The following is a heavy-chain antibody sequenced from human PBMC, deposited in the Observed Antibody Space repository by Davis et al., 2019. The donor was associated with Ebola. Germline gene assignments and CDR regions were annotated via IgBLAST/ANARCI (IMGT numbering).Heavy chain of an antibody. Sequence: GESLKISCAASGFTFSSYSMNWVRQAPGKGLEWVSSISSSSSYIYYADSVKGRFTISRDNAKNSLYLQMNSLRAEDTAVYYCARGRIEIAARPLDYWGQGTLVTVSS. CDR1: GFTFSSYS. D-gene: IGHD6-6*01. CDR2: ISSSSSYI. J-gene: IGHJ4*02. V-gene: IGHV3-21*01. CDR3: ARGRIEIAARPLDY.